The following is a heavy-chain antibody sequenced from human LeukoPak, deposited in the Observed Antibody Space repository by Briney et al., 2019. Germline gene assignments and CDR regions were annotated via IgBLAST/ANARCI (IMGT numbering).Heavy chain of an antibody. CDR1: GFTFSNYE. V-gene: IGHV3-48*03. J-gene: IGHJ4*02. D-gene: IGHD2-15*01. CDR3: ARDSGGSSPFDY. Sequence: GGSLRLAWAAAGFTFSNYEMHWVRQAPGKGLEWVSYISSSGSDIYYADSVKGRFTISRDNAKNSLYLHMNSLRAEDTAVYYCARDSGGSSPFDYWGQGTLVTVSS. CDR2: ISSSGSDI.